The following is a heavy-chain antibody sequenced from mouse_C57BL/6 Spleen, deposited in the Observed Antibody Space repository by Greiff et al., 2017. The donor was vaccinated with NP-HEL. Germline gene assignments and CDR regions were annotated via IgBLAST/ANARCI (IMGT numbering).Heavy chain of an antibody. V-gene: IGHV2-5*01. D-gene: IGHD2-1*01. CDR3: AKEGKEWYFDV. Sequence: VKLVESGPGLVQPSQSLSITCTVSGFSLTSYGVHWVRQSPGKGLEWLGVIWRGGSTDYNAAFMSRLSITKDNSKSQVFFKMNSLQADDTAIYYCAKEGKEWYFDVWGTGTTVTVSS. CDR2: IWRGGST. J-gene: IGHJ1*03. CDR1: GFSLTSYG.